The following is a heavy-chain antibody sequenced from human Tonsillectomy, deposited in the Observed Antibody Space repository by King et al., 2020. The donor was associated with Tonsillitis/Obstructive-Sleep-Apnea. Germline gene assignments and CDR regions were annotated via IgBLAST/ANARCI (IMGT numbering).Heavy chain of an antibody. D-gene: IGHD3-10*01. CDR3: AKHLGYSDSGSQYFDALDV. J-gene: IGHJ3*01. V-gene: IGHV4-59*08. CDR1: GGSINSHY. Sequence: QLQESGPGLVKPSETLSLTCTVSGGSINSHYWSWLRQPPGKGLEWLGHIYNNGNINFNPSLGSRVTISQDTSSNQVSLRLTSVTAEDTAVYYCAKHLGYSDSGSQYFDALDVWGEGTLVTVSS. CDR2: IYNNGNI.